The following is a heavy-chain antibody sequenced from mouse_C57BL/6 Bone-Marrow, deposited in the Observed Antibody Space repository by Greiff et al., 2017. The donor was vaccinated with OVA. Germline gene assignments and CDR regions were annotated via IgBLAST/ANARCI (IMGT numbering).Heavy chain of an antibody. Sequence: EVQLQQSGPVLVKPGASVKMSCKASGYTFTDYYMNWVKQSHGKSLEWIGVINPYNGGTSYNQKFKGKATLTVDKSSSTAYMELNSLTSEDSAVYYCARSPSHYYDSSYSYAMDYWGQGTSVTVSS. D-gene: IGHD1-1*01. CDR2: INPYNGGT. J-gene: IGHJ4*01. CDR3: ARSPSHYYDSSYSYAMDY. V-gene: IGHV1-19*01. CDR1: GYTFTDYY.